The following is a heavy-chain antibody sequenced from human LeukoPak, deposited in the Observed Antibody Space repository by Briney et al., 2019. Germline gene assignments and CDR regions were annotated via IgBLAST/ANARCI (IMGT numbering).Heavy chain of an antibody. CDR1: GGSISSSSYY. CDR2: IYYSGST. Sequence: AETLSLTCTVSGGSISSSSYYWSWIRQPPGKWLEWIGSIYYSGSTYYNPSLKSRVTISVDTSKNQFSLKLSSVTAADTAVCYCARLDLYQLLGDDGFDIWGQGTMVTVSS. D-gene: IGHD2-2*01. J-gene: IGHJ3*02. CDR3: ARLDLYQLLGDDGFDI. V-gene: IGHV4-39*01.